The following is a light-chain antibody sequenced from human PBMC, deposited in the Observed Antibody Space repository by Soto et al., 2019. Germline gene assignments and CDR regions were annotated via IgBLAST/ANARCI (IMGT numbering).Light chain of an antibody. J-gene: IGKJ4*01. Sequence: DIQMTQSPSSLSASVGDRVTITCRASQSISSHLNWYQQKPGKAPKLLIYAASSLQSGVPSRFSGSGAGTDFTLTISSLQPEDFATYYCQQTYITPRTFGGGTKVEIK. CDR3: QQTYITPRT. CDR2: AAS. CDR1: QSISSH. V-gene: IGKV1-39*01.